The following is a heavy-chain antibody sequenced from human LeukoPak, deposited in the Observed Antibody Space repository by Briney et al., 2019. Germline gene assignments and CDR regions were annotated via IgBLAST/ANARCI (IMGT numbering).Heavy chain of an antibody. J-gene: IGHJ4*02. CDR3: ARGSSGWYSVAY. CDR1: GYTFTAYF. D-gene: IGHD6-19*01. Sequence: ASVKVSCKASGYTFTAYFIHWVRQAPGQGLEWMGRINPNNGGTDYGQKFQGRVTMTRDTSISTAYMELNRLRSDDTAVYYCARGSSGWYSVAYWGQGTLVTVSS. CDR2: INPNNGGT. V-gene: IGHV1-2*06.